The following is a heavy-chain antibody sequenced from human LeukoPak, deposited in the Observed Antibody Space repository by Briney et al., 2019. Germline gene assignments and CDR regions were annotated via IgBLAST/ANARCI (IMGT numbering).Heavy chain of an antibody. J-gene: IGHJ4*02. CDR2: IYYRGST. Sequence: SETLSLTCAVYGGSFSGYYWSWIRQPPGKGLEWIGYIYYRGSTNYNPSLKSRVTISVDTSKNQFSLRLSSVTAADTAVYYCARGAMSGRAIDYWGQGTLVTVSS. V-gene: IGHV4-59*01. CDR3: ARGAMSGRAIDY. CDR1: GGSFSGYY.